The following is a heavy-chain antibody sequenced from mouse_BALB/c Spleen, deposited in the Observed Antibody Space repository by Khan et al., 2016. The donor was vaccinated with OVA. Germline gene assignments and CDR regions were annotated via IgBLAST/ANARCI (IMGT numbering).Heavy chain of an antibody. Sequence: EVMLVESGGGLVKPGGSLKLSCAAPGFTFSNYAMSWVRQSPEKRLEWVASIGGGDSIYYLDSVKGRFTISRDNARNILYLQMSSLRSEDTAMYYCARDYWFTYWGQGTLVTVTA. CDR1: GFTFSNYA. V-gene: IGHV5-6-5*01. CDR3: ARDYWFTY. J-gene: IGHJ3*01. CDR2: IGGGDSI.